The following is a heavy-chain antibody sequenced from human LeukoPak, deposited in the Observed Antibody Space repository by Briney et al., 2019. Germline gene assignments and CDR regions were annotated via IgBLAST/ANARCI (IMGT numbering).Heavy chain of an antibody. CDR3: ARGSWQYYYDSSGYYFFDY. J-gene: IGHJ4*02. Sequence: GGSLRLSCAASGFTFSSYAMHWVRQAPGKGLEWVAVISYDGSNKYYADSVKGRFTISRDNSKNTLYLQMNSLRAEDTAVYYCARGSWQYYYDSSGYYFFDYWGQGTLVTVSS. CDR1: GFTFSSYA. CDR2: ISYDGSNK. V-gene: IGHV3-30*04. D-gene: IGHD3-22*01.